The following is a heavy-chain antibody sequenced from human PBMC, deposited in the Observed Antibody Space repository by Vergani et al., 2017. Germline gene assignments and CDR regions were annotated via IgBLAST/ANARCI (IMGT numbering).Heavy chain of an antibody. D-gene: IGHD3-22*01. Sequence: QVQLQESGPGLVKPSQTLSLTCTVSGGSISSGSYYWSWIRQPAGKGLEWIGRIYTSGSTNYNASLKSRVTISVDTSKNQFSLKLSSVTAADTAVYYCARGPYYYDSSGYSYGMDVWGQGTTVTVSS. V-gene: IGHV4-61*02. CDR2: IYTSGST. CDR1: GGSISSGSYY. J-gene: IGHJ6*02. CDR3: ARGPYYYDSSGYSYGMDV.